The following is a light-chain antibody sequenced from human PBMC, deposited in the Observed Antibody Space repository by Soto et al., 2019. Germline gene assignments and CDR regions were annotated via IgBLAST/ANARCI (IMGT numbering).Light chain of an antibody. CDR1: QSVSSSY. CDR2: GAS. CDR3: QQYGSSLHT. V-gene: IGKV3-20*01. J-gene: IGKJ2*01. Sequence: EIVLTQSPGTLSLSAGERATLSCRASQSVSSSYLAWYQQKPGQAPRLLIYGASSRATGIPDRFSGSGSGTDFTLTISRLEPEDFAVYYCQQYGSSLHTFGQGTKLEIK.